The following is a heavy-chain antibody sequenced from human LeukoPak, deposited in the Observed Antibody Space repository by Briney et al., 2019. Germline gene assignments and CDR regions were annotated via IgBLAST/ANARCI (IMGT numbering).Heavy chain of an antibody. Sequence: GGSLRLSCAASGFTFSSYAMHWVRQAPGKGLEWVAVISYDGINKYYADSVKGRFTISRDNSKNTLYLQMNSLRAEDTAVYYCARDRLESYYFDYWGQGTLVTVSA. V-gene: IGHV3-30-3*01. CDR2: ISYDGINK. J-gene: IGHJ4*02. CDR1: GFTFSSYA. D-gene: IGHD1-1*01. CDR3: ARDRLESYYFDY.